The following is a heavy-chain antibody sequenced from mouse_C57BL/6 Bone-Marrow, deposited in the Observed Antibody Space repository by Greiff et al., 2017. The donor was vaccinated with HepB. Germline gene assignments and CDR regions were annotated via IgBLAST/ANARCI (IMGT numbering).Heavy chain of an antibody. CDR3: ARHEAYYSNSDYAMDY. CDR2: FYPGSGSI. Sequence: QVHVKQSGAELVKPGASVKLSCKASGYTFTEYTIHWVKQRSGQGLEWIGWFYPGSGSIKYNEKFKDKATLTADKSSSTVYMELSRLTSEDSAVYFCARHEAYYSNSDYAMDYWGQGTSVTVSS. D-gene: IGHD2-5*01. J-gene: IGHJ4*01. V-gene: IGHV1-62-2*01. CDR1: GYTFTEYT.